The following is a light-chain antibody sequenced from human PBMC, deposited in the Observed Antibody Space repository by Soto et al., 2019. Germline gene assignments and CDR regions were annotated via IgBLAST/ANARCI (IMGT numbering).Light chain of an antibody. CDR3: QQYGSSPLT. J-gene: IGKJ4*01. Sequence: EIVLTQSPGTLSLSPGERATLSCRASQSVSSDYLAWYQQKPGQAPRVLIYGASSRATGIPDRFSGSGSGTDFTLTIRRLEPEDFAVYYCQQYGSSPLTFGGGTKVDIK. V-gene: IGKV3-20*01. CDR1: QSVSSDY. CDR2: GAS.